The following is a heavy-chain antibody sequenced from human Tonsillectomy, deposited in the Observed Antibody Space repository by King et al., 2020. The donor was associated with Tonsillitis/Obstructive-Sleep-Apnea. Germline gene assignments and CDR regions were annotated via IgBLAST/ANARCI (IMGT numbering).Heavy chain of an antibody. D-gene: IGHD2-2*01. V-gene: IGHV3-48*02. Sequence: VQLVESGGGLVQPGGSLRLSCAASGFTFSSYSMNWVRQAPGKGLEWVSYISSSSSTIYYADSVKGRFTISRDNAKNSLYLQMNSRRDEDTAVYYCARDGIVVVPAAGGAFDIWGQGTMVTVSS. CDR3: ARDGIVVVPAAGGAFDI. CDR2: ISSSSSTI. J-gene: IGHJ3*02. CDR1: GFTFSSYS.